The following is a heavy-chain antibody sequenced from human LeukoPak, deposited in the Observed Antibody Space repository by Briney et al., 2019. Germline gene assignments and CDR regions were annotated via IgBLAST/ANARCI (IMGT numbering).Heavy chain of an antibody. D-gene: IGHD6-13*01. J-gene: IGHJ4*02. V-gene: IGHV1-69*04. CDR3: ARSPGYSSSCPDY. CDR1: GGTFSSYA. CDR2: IIPILGIA. Sequence: GASVKVSCKASGGTFSSYAISWVRQAPGQGLEWMGRIIPILGIANYAQKFQGRVTITADKSTSTAYMELSSLRSEDTAVYYCARSPGYSSSCPDYWGQGTLVTVSS.